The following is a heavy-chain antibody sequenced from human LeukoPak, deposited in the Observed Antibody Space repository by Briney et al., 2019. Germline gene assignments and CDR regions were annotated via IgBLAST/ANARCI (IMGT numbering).Heavy chain of an antibody. CDR3: ARDFGGSYHFDY. D-gene: IGHD1-26*01. V-gene: IGHV4-59*01. CDR1: GGSISSYY. Sequence: SGTLSLTCTVSGGSISSYYWSWIRQPPGKGLEWIGYIYYSGSTNYNPSLKSRVTISVDTSKNQFSLKLSSVTAADTAVYYCARDFGGSYHFDYWGQGTLVTVSS. J-gene: IGHJ4*02. CDR2: IYYSGST.